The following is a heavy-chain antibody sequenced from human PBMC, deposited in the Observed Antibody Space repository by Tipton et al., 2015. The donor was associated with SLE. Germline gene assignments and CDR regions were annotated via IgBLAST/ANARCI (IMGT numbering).Heavy chain of an antibody. J-gene: IGHJ4*02. CDR1: GGSISSGYY. CDR3: ARGPLYSSSLGYYFDY. CDR2: IYHSGST. Sequence: GLVKPSETLSLTCTVSGGSISSGYYWGWIRQPPGKGLEWIGSIYHSGSTNYNPSLKSRVTISVDTSKNPFSLKLSSVTAADTAVYYCARGPLYSSSLGYYFDYWGQGTLVTVSS. D-gene: IGHD6-13*01. V-gene: IGHV4-38-2*02.